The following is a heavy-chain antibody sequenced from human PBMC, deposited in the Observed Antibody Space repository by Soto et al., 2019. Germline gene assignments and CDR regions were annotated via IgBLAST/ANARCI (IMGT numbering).Heavy chain of an antibody. CDR3: ASTVTTPPFYYYYGMDV. CDR2: IYHSGST. D-gene: IGHD4-4*01. V-gene: IGHV4-4*02. J-gene: IGHJ6*02. CDR1: GGSIISSNW. Sequence: TLEILSLTCAVSGGSIISSNWWSWVRQPPGKGLEWIGEIYHSGSTNYNPSLKSRVTISVDKSKNQFSLKLSSVTAADTAVYYCASTVTTPPFYYYYGMDVWGQGTTVTVSS.